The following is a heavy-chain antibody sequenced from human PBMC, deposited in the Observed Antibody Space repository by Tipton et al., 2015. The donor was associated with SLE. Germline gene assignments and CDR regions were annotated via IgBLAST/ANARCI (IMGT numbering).Heavy chain of an antibody. CDR1: GGSISSYC. CDR2: IYTSGST. CDR3: AREDEGYDTYYYYYGMDV. D-gene: IGHD5-12*01. V-gene: IGHV4-4*07. J-gene: IGHJ6*02. Sequence: GLVKPSETLSLTCTVSGGSISSYCWSWNRQPAGKGLEWLWRIYTSGSTNYNPSLKSRVTMSVDTSKNQFFLKLSSVTAADTAVYYCAREDEGYDTYYYYYGMDVWGQGTTVTVSS.